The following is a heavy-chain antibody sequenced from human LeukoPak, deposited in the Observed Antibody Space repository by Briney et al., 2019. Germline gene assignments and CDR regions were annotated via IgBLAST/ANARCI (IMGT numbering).Heavy chain of an antibody. CDR1: GDSVTSSSYC. V-gene: IGHV4-39*01. Sequence: PSETLSLTCTVAGDSVTSSSYCWGWIRQPPGKGLEWIGCIYHSGSSYYNSSLNSRVTISVDTSKNEFSLRLKSVTATGTALYYCVRHRSGQAWLDPWGQGTLVTVSS. D-gene: IGHD1-26*01. CDR3: VRHRSGQAWLDP. CDR2: IYHSGSS. J-gene: IGHJ5*02.